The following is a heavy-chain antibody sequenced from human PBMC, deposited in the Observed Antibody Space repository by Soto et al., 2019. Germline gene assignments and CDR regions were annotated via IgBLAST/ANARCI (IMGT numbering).Heavy chain of an antibody. D-gene: IGHD3-9*01. V-gene: IGHV4-31*03. CDR2: IYSSGST. J-gene: IGHJ4*02. CDR3: ARARDYDIYNTFDY. Sequence: QVQLQESGPGLVKPSQTLSLTCTVSGGSISSGGYYWSWIRQPPGQVLEWIGYIYSSGSTYYNPSLKSRVTISVDASKNQFALKLSSVTAADTAVDYCARARDYDIYNTFDYWGQGTLVTVSS. CDR1: GGSISSGGYY.